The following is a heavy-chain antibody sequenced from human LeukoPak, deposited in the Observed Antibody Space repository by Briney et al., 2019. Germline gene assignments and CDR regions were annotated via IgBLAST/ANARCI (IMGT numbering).Heavy chain of an antibody. CDR1: GYTFTSYA. J-gene: IGHJ6*03. V-gene: IGHV1-69*05. CDR3: ASDSILGYYYYMDV. CDR2: IIPIFGTA. D-gene: IGHD2-2*01. Sequence: GASVKVSCKASGYTFTSYAMNWVRQAPGQGLEWMGGIIPIFGTANYAQKFQGRVTITTDESTSTAYMELSSLRSEDTAVYYCASDSILGYYYYMDVWGKGTTVTVSS.